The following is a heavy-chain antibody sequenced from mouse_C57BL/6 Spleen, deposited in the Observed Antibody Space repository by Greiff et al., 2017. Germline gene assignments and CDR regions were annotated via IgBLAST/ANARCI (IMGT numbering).Heavy chain of an antibody. V-gene: IGHV5-9-1*02. J-gene: IGHJ2*01. Sequence: EVQRVESGEGLVKPGGSLKLSCAASGFTFSSYAMSWVRQTPEKRLEWVAYISSGGDYIYYADTVKGRFTISRDNARNTLYLQMSSLKSEDTAMYYCTRAAWDYYFDYWGQGTTLTVSS. CDR1: GFTFSSYA. CDR3: TRAAWDYYFDY. D-gene: IGHD4-1*01. CDR2: ISSGGDYI.